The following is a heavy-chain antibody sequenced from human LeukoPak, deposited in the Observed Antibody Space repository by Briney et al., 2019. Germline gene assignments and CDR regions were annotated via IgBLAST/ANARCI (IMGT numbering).Heavy chain of an antibody. CDR2: INQDGSQK. V-gene: IGHV3-7*01. CDR3: ASRIVGTPDYFDY. D-gene: IGHD1-26*01. Sequence: GESLRLSCTASGFTFGDYAISWVRQAPGKGLEWVANINQDGSQKYHVDSVKGRFTISRDNAKNSLYLQMSSLRAEDTAVYYCASRIVGTPDYFDYWGQGTLVTVSS. CDR1: GFTFGDYA. J-gene: IGHJ4*02.